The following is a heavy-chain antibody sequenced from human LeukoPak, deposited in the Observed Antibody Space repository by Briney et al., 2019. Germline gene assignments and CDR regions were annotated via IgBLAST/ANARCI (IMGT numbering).Heavy chain of an antibody. CDR1: GFTFSSYA. J-gene: IGHJ3*02. CDR3: AKPFIVGARSDTFDI. Sequence: GGSLRLSCAASGFTFSSYAMSWVRQAPGKGLEWVAVISYDGSNKYYADSVKGRFTVSRDNSKNTLYLQMNSLRAEDTAVYYCAKPFIVGARSDTFDIWGQGTMVTVSS. CDR2: ISYDGSNK. V-gene: IGHV3-30*18. D-gene: IGHD1-26*01.